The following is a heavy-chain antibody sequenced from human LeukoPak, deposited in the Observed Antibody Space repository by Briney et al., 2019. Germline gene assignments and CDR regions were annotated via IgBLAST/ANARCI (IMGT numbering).Heavy chain of an antibody. V-gene: IGHV3-23*01. D-gene: IGHD3-3*01. J-gene: IGHJ4*02. CDR3: ARGGSDGFWSGYYTMADY. CDR1: GFTFSDYA. Sequence: GGSLRLSCAASGFTFSDYAMNWVRQAPGKGLEWVSTICGRADSTYYADAVKGRFTISRDNSKNTVFLQMNSLRAEDTAVYYCARGGSDGFWSGYYTMADYWGQGTLVTVSS. CDR2: ICGRADST.